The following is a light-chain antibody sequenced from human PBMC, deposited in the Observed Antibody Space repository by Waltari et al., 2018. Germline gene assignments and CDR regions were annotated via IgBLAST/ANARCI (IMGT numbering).Light chain of an antibody. V-gene: IGKV3-11*01. CDR1: QSVRSY. Sequence: IVRTQCRATRCLSPGERATLPGRVSQSVRSYLAWYQQKPGQAPRLLIYYASNRATGIPDRFSGSGSGTDFTLTISSLEPEDVAVYYCQQRSNRPRTFGQGTKVEIK. CDR2: YAS. CDR3: QQRSNRPRT. J-gene: IGKJ1*01.